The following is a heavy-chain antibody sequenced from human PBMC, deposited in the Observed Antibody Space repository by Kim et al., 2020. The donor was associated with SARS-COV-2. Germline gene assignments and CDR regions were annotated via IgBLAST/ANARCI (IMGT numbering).Heavy chain of an antibody. D-gene: IGHD6-19*01. CDR2: ISSISRSI. CDR1: GFRFSNYE. CDR3: ATPASTDGWYFDY. Sequence: GGSLRLSCAASGFRFSNYEMNWVRQTPGKGLEWISYISSISRSIYYADSVRGRFTISRDNAKNSLYLQMNSLRAEDTAVYYCATPASTDGWYFDYWGRGTLFTVSS. J-gene: IGHJ4*02. V-gene: IGHV3-48*03.